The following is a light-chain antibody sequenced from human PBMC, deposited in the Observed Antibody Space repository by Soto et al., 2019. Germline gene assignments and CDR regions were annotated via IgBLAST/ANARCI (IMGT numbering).Light chain of an antibody. V-gene: IGKV1-27*01. CDR3: QKYNSAPNT. CDR1: HDINNF. CDR2: AAS. Sequence: DIQLTQSPSSLSASVGDRVTITCRASHDINNFLAWYQHKPGKVPKVLIYAASTLQTGVDSRFSGSGFGTIFTLTINSLQPEDVATYYCQKYNSAPNTFGRGTRLEMK. J-gene: IGKJ2*01.